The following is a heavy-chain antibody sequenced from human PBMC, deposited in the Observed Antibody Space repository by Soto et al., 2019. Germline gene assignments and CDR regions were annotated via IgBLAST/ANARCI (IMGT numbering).Heavy chain of an antibody. Sequence: QVQLQESGPGLVKPSETLSLTCTVSGGSISSYYWSWIRQPPGKGLEWIGYIYYSGSTNYNPSLKIRVTKSVDTSKNQFSLKLSSVTAADTAVYYCARSYRRYCSGGSCYSYYYYYMDVWGKGTTVTVSS. D-gene: IGHD2-15*01. CDR3: ARSYRRYCSGGSCYSYYYYYMDV. V-gene: IGHV4-59*01. CDR1: GGSISSYY. J-gene: IGHJ6*03. CDR2: IYYSGST.